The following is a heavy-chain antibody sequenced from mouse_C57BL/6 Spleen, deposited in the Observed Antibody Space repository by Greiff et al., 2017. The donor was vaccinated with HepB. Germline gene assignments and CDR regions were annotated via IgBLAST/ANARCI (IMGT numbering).Heavy chain of an antibody. CDR2: IYPRSGNI. Sequence: QVQLKQSGAELARPGASVKLSCKASGYTFTSYGISWVKRRTGQGLEWIGEIYPRSGNIYYNEKLKGKAPLTADKSSSTAYMGLRSLTSEDSAVYFCARSGFITTDGGYFYVWGTETTVTVSS. V-gene: IGHV1-81*01. CDR1: GYTFTSYG. J-gene: IGHJ1*03. CDR3: ARSGFITTDGGYFYV. D-gene: IGHD1-1*01.